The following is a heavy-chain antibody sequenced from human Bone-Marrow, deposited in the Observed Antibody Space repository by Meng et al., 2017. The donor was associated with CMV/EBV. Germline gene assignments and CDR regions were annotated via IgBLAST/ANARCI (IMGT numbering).Heavy chain of an antibody. J-gene: IGHJ4*02. V-gene: IGHV4-39*07. CDR1: GGSISSTNYY. Sequence: SETLSLTCTVSGGSISSTNYYWGWIRQPPGKGLEWIGSMSYSGTTYYNPSLESRVTISLDASNNQFSLRLSSVTAADTAVYYCARRGRAERSGYSYFDYWGQGTLVTVPQ. CDR3: ARRGRAERSGYSYFDY. CDR2: MSYSGTT. D-gene: IGHD3-3*01.